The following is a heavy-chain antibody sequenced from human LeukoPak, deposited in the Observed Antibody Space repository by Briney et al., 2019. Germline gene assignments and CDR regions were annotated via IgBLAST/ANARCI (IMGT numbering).Heavy chain of an antibody. CDR3: APGYCSSSSCTHYFDY. J-gene: IGHJ4*02. CDR1: GFTFSTYS. CDR2: ISSSSNTI. Sequence: GGSLRLSCAASGFTFSTYSMNWVRQAPGKGLEWVSYISSSSNTIYYADSVKGRFTVSRDNAKNSLYLQMNSPRVEDTAVYYCAPGYCSSSSCTHYFDYWSQGTLVTVPS. D-gene: IGHD2-2*01. V-gene: IGHV3-48*01.